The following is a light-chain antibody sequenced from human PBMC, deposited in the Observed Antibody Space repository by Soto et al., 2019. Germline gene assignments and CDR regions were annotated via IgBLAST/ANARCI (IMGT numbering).Light chain of an antibody. V-gene: IGLV2-14*01. CDR1: SSDVGGYNY. Sequence: QSALTQPASVSGSPGQSITISCTGTSSDVGGYNYVSWYQQHPGKAPKLMIYDVSNRPSGVSNRFYGSKSGNTASLTISGLQAEDEADYYSSSYTSSSTLVVFGGGTKVTVL. J-gene: IGLJ2*01. CDR3: SSYTSSSTLVV. CDR2: DVS.